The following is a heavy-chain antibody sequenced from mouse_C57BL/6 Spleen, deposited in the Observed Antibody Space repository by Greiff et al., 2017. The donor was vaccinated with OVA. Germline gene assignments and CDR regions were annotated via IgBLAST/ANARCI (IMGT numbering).Heavy chain of an antibody. CDR1: GFTFSDYG. Sequence: EVHLVESGGGLVKPGGSLKLSCAASGFTFSDYGMHWVRQAPEKGLEWVAYISSGSSTIYYADTVKGRFTISRDNAKNTLFLQMTSLRSEDTAMYYCARPRDDWGYFDVWGTGTTVTVSS. D-gene: IGHD4-1*01. CDR2: ISSGSSTI. V-gene: IGHV5-17*01. CDR3: ARPRDDWGYFDV. J-gene: IGHJ1*03.